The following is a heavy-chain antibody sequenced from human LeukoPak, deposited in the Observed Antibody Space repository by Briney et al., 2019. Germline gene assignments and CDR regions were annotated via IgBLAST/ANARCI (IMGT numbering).Heavy chain of an antibody. J-gene: IGHJ6*03. CDR1: GGSISTYY. CDR3: ARVTRYDDSRTYSYMDV. D-gene: IGHD4-17*01. V-gene: IGHV4-59*12. CDR2: IHYSGTT. Sequence: PSETLSLTCTVSGGSISTYYWSWIRQPPGKGLEWIGYIHYSGTTNYNPSHKNRVTISLDTSKNQFSLNLGSVTAADTAVYFCARVTRYDDSRTYSYMDVWGKGTTVTVSS.